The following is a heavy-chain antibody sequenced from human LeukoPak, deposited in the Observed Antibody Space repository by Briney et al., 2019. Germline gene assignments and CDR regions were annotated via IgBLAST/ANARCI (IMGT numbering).Heavy chain of an antibody. CDR2: ISNSGSTI. Sequence: PGGSLRLSCAASGFTFSDYYMSWIRQAPGKGLEWVSYISNSGSTIYYADSVKGRFTISRDNAKNSLYLQMNSLRAEDTAVYYCAKAFFHILGIAAEDAFDIWGQGTMVTVSS. D-gene: IGHD6-13*01. CDR3: AKAFFHILGIAAEDAFDI. V-gene: IGHV3-11*01. CDR1: GFTFSDYY. J-gene: IGHJ3*02.